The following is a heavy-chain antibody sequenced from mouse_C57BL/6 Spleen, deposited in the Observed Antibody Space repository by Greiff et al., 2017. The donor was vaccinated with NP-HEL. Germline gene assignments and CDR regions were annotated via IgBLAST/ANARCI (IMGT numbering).Heavy chain of an antibody. V-gene: IGHV5-17*01. J-gene: IGHJ4*01. CDR2: ISSGSSTI. CDR3: ARLGGNYGYYAMDY. CDR1: GFTFSDYG. Sequence: DVQLVESGGGLVKPGGSLKLSCAASGFTFSDYGMHWVRQAPEKGLEWVAYISSGSSTIYYADTVKGRFTISRDNAKNTLFLQMTSLRSEDTAMYYCARLGGNYGYYAMDYWGQGTSVTVSS. D-gene: IGHD2-1*01.